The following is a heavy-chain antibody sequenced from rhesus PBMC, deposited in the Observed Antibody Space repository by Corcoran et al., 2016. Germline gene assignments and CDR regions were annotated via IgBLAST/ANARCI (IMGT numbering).Heavy chain of an antibody. J-gene: IGHJ4*01. Sequence: QLQLQESGPGLVKPSETLSLTCAVSGGSISGYYWSWIRQPPGKGLEWIGNIDGNIAGTNYNPSLKSRVSISKDTSKDQFYLKLTSVTAADTAVYYCARGGGTAAFDYWGQGVLVTVSS. CDR3: ARGGGTAAFDY. V-gene: IGHV4-81*01. CDR2: IDGNIAGT. D-gene: IGHD1-44*01. CDR1: GGSISGYY.